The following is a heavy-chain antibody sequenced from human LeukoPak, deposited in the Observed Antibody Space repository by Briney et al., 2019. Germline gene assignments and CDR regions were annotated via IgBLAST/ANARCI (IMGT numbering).Heavy chain of an antibody. Sequence: KSGESLKISCKGSGYTFATYWIGWVRQMPGKGVEWMAIIYPGDSRTTYSPSLQGEVTISADKANRTACLPGNSLKASDTAIYYCVRHLSDITSCPNYWGPGTLITVAS. CDR1: GYTFATYW. CDR3: VRHLSDITSCPNY. V-gene: IGHV5-51*01. D-gene: IGHD2-2*01. CDR2: IYPGDSRT. J-gene: IGHJ4*02.